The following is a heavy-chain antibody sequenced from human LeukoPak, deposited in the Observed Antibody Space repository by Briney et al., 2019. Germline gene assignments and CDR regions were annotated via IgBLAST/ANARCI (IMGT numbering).Heavy chain of an antibody. J-gene: IGHJ4*02. V-gene: IGHV3-30*02. Sequence: GGSLRLSCAASGFTFSSYCMHWVRQAPGKGLEWVAFIRYDGSNKYYADSVKGRFTISRDNSKNTLYLQMNSLRAEDTAVYYCAKTAATVTTPNYFDYWGQGTLVTVSS. CDR1: GFTFSSYC. CDR3: AKTAATVTTPNYFDY. CDR2: IRYDGSNK. D-gene: IGHD4-17*01.